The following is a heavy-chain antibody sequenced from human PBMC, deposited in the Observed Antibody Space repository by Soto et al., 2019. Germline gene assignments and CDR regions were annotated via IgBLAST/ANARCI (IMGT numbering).Heavy chain of an antibody. CDR2: ISSSSSYI. D-gene: IGHD5-18*01. CDR1: GFTFSSYS. Sequence: EVQLVESGGGLVKPGGSLRLSCAASGFTFSSYSMNWVRQAPGKGLEWVSSISSSSSYIYYADSVKGRFTISRDNANNSLYLQMNSLRAEDAAVYYSARDQPXYSYGYGLGYWGQGTLVTVSS. CDR3: ARDQPXYSYGYGLGY. V-gene: IGHV3-21*01. J-gene: IGHJ4*02.